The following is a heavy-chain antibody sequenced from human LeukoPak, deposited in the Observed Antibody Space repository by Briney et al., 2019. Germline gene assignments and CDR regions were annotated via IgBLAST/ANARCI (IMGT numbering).Heavy chain of an antibody. CDR2: INPNSGGT. J-gene: IGHJ5*02. CDR3: ARSKGALWGNWFDP. D-gene: IGHD2-21*01. V-gene: IGHV1-2*02. CDR1: GYTLTELS. Sequence: GASVKVSCKVSGYTLTELSMHWVRQAPGQGLEWMGWINPNSGGTNYAQKFQGRVTMTRDTSISTAYMELSRLRSDDTAVYYCARSKGALWGNWFDPWGQGTLVTVSS.